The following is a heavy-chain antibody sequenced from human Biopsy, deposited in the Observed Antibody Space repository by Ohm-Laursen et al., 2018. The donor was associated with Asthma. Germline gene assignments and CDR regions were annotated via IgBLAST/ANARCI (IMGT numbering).Heavy chain of an antibody. V-gene: IGHV3-30*18. CDR2: ILSDGRDK. Sequence: SLRLSCAASGFPISSYGMHWVRQAPGKGLEWVAVILSDGRDKYYADSVKGQFTISRDNSKNTLYLHMHSLRAEDTAVYFCAKDRVRINSAYYFDYWGQGTLVTVSS. CDR1: GFPISSYG. CDR3: AKDRVRINSAYYFDY. J-gene: IGHJ4*02. D-gene: IGHD3-10*01.